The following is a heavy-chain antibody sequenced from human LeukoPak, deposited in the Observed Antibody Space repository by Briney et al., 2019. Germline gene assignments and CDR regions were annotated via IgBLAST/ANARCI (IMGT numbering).Heavy chain of an antibody. V-gene: IGHV6-1*01. CDR3: ARSDTDYYVWGSYRPFDY. J-gene: IGHJ4*02. CDR2: TYYRSKWYN. Sequence: SQTLSLTCAISGDSVSSNSAAWNWIRQSPSRGLEWLGRTYYRSKWYNDYAVSVQGRITINPDTSKNQFSLQPNSVTPEDTAVYYCARSDTDYYVWGSYRPFDYWGQGTLVTVSS. CDR1: GDSVSSNSAA. D-gene: IGHD3-16*02.